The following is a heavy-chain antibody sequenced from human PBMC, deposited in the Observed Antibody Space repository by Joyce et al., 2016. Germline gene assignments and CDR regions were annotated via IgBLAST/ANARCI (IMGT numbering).Heavy chain of an antibody. CDR2: IASDENKR. CDR1: GFSFTDYG. V-gene: IGHV3-30*03. Sequence: QVQLVESGGGVVQPGRSLRLSCAASGFSFTDYGIHWVRQAPGKGLEWVALIASDENKRHYAENVKGRFAISRDNSNNTVHLQMNSLRVEDTATYFCATSASLDHWGQGTLVVVAS. J-gene: IGHJ4*02. CDR3: ATSASLDH. D-gene: IGHD1-14*01.